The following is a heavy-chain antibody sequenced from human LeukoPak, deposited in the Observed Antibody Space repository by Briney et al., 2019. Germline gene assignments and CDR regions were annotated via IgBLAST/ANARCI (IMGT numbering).Heavy chain of an antibody. CDR1: GCTFTSYG. Sequence: GASVKVSCKASGCTFTSYGISWVRQAPGQGLEWMGWISAYNGNTNYAQKLQGRVTMTTDTSTSTAYMELRSLRSDDTAVYYCASVNYYDSSGYYHVYHMDVWGKGTTVTVSS. J-gene: IGHJ6*03. CDR2: ISAYNGNT. CDR3: ASVNYYDSSGYYHVYHMDV. V-gene: IGHV1-18*01. D-gene: IGHD3-22*01.